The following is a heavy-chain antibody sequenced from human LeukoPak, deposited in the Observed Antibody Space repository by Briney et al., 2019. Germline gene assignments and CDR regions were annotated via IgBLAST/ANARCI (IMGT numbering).Heavy chain of an antibody. CDR1: GFTFSSYA. Sequence: QPGGSLRLSCAASGFTFSSYAMSWVRQAPGKGLEWVSAISGSGGSTYYADSVKGRFTISRDNSKNTLYLQMNSLRAEDTAVYYCARAPRRFDVVVAATGPYWFDPWGQGTLVTVSS. J-gene: IGHJ5*02. V-gene: IGHV3-23*01. CDR2: ISGSGGST. CDR3: ARAPRRFDVVVAATGPYWFDP. D-gene: IGHD2-15*01.